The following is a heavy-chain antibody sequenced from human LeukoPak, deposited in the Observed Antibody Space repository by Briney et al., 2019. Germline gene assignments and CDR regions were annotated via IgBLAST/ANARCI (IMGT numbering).Heavy chain of an antibody. J-gene: IGHJ3*02. V-gene: IGHV3-48*01. Sequence: GGSLRLSCAASGFTFNNYAMSWVRQAPGKGLEWVSGISNTGISTYYADSVKGRFTISRDNAKNSLYLQMNSLRAEDTAVYYCARDQIGAFDIWGQGTMVTVSS. CDR3: ARDQIGAFDI. CDR2: ISNTGIST. CDR1: GFTFNNYA. D-gene: IGHD2/OR15-2a*01.